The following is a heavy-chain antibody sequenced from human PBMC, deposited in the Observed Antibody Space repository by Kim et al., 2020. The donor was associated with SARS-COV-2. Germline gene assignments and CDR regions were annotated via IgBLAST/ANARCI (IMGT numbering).Heavy chain of an antibody. CDR1: GYTFTSYA. V-gene: IGHV7-4-1*02. J-gene: IGHJ4*02. Sequence: ASVKVSCKASGYTFTSYAMNWARQAPGQGLEWMGWINTNTGNPTYAQGFTGRFVFSLDTSVSTAYLQISSLKAEDTAVYYCARGPSSSGWYRGDYWGQGTLVTVSS. D-gene: IGHD6-19*01. CDR3: ARGPSSSGWYRGDY. CDR2: INTNTGNP.